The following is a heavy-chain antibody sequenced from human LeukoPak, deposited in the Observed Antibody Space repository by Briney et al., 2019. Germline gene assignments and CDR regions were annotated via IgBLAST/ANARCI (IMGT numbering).Heavy chain of an antibody. D-gene: IGHD5-18*01. V-gene: IGHV3-23*01. CDR2: ISRGGGRT. CDR1: GFTFSSYA. Sequence: GGSLRLSCAASGFTFSSYAMSWVRQAPGKGLEWVSAISRGGGRTYYADSVKGRFTISRDNAKNTLFLQINSLRAGDKDVYYCAKQVGTGMALGIPDYWGQGTLVTVSS. J-gene: IGHJ4*02. CDR3: AKQVGTGMALGIPDY.